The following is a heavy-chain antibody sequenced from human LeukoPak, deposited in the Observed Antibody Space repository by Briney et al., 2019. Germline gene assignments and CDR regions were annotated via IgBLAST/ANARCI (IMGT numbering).Heavy chain of an antibody. Sequence: ASVKVSCKASGYTFTGYYMHWVRQAPGQGLEWMGWINPNSGGTKYAQNFQGRVTMTRDTSITTAYMELSSLISDDTAVYYCARGRGARYYDSSGLCYFDSWGQGALVTVSS. CDR3: ARGRGARYYDSSGLCYFDS. CDR1: GYTFTGYY. J-gene: IGHJ4*02. CDR2: INPNSGGT. V-gene: IGHV1-2*02. D-gene: IGHD3-22*01.